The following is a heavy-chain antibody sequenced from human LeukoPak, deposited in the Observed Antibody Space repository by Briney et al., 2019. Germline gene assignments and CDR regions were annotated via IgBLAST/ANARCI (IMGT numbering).Heavy chain of an antibody. J-gene: IGHJ4*02. V-gene: IGHV4-4*07. D-gene: IGHD5-12*01. Sequence: SETLSLTCTVSGASISNYYWSWLRQPAGKGLEWIGRMYNSGSTIYNPSLQSRVTMSLDTSSNHFSLNLISLTAADTAVYYCVRAEGGGYARYWGQGTLVTVSS. CDR1: GASISNYY. CDR2: MYNSGST. CDR3: VRAEGGGYARY.